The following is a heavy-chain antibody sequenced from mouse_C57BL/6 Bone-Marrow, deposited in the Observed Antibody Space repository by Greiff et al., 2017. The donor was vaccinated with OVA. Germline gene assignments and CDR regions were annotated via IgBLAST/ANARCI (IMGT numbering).Heavy chain of an antibody. CDR2: IDPSDSYT. CDR1: GYTFTSYW. J-gene: IGHJ2*01. Sequence: QVQLQQPGAELVKPGASVKLSCKASGYTFTSYWMQWVKQRPGQGLEWIGEIDPSDSYTNYNQKFKGKATLTVDTSSSTAYMQLSSLTSEDSAVYYCKGLFCYSVWGQGTTLTVSS. D-gene: IGHD1-1*01. CDR3: KGLFCYSV. V-gene: IGHV1-50*01.